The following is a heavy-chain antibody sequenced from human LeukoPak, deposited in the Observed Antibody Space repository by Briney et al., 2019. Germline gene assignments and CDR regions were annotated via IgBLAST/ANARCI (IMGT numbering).Heavy chain of an antibody. CDR2: IYTGGTT. D-gene: IGHD6-19*01. V-gene: IGHV3-66*01. CDR3: ARDKLGSGYSSDFDC. CDR1: GFSVSSNY. J-gene: IGHJ4*02. Sequence: GGSLRLSCAASGFSVSSNYMNWVRQAPGKGVEGVSAIYTGGTTYYTDSVTGGFTISRDNSKNTLYLQLNSLRAEDTAVYYCARDKLGSGYSSDFDCWGQGTLVTVSS.